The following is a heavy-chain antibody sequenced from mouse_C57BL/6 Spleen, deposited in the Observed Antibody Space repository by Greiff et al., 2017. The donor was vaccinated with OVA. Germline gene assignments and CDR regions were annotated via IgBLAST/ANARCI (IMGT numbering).Heavy chain of an antibody. Sequence: QVQLQQPGAELVMPGASVKLSCKASGYTFTSYWMHWVKQRPGQGLEWIGEIDPSDSYTNYNQKFKGKSTWTVDKSSSTAYMQLSSLTSEDSAVYYCARKGLGYYGSMDYWGQGTSVTVSS. V-gene: IGHV1-69*01. J-gene: IGHJ4*01. CDR1: GYTFTSYW. CDR3: ARKGLGYYGSMDY. D-gene: IGHD1-1*01. CDR2: IDPSDSYT.